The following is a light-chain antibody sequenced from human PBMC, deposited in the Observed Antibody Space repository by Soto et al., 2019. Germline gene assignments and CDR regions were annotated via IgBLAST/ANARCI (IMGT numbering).Light chain of an antibody. V-gene: IGLV1-51*01. CDR3: GSWDSSLSAYV. Sequence: QSALTQPPSVSAAPGQKVTISCPGSSSNIGGNSVSWYQQLPGTAPKLLIYDDNKRPSGIPDRFSGSKSGTSATLGITGFQTGDEADYYCGSWDSSLSAYVFGTGTKVTVL. J-gene: IGLJ1*01. CDR2: DDN. CDR1: SSNIGGNS.